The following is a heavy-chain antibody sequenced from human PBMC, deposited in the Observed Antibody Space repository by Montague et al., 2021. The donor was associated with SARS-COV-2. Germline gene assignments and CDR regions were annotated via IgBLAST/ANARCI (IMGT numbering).Heavy chain of an antibody. CDR1: GGSFSDYY. J-gene: IGHJ4*02. CDR2: INHRGTS. V-gene: IGHV4-34*01. CDR3: ARGRQHFNMIVVVMTGGEYYFDY. D-gene: IGHD3-22*01. Sequence: SETLSLTCAVYGGSFSDYYWSWIRQPPGKGLEWIGEINHRGTSKYNTSLKSRVSISLGTSKNQFSLYLSPVTAADTAVYYCARGRQHFNMIVVVMTGGEYYFDYWGQGTLVTVSS.